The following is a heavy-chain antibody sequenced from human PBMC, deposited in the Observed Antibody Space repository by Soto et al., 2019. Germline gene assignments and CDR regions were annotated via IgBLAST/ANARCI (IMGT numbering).Heavy chain of an antibody. CDR2: ISSSSSTI. V-gene: IGHV3-48*02. J-gene: IGHJ4*02. D-gene: IGHD3-16*02. Sequence: GGSLRLSCAASGFTFSSYSMNWVRQAPGKGLEWVSYISSSSSTIYYADSVKGRFTISRDNAKNSLYLQMNSLRDEDTAVYYCARDLRPLRLGELSLYRSFDYWGQGTLVPSPQ. CDR3: ARDLRPLRLGELSLYRSFDY. CDR1: GFTFSSYS.